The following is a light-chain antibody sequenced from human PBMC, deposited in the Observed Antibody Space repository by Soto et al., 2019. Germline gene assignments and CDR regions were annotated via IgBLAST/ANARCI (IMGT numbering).Light chain of an antibody. CDR2: GAS. J-gene: IGKJ1*01. CDR3: QRYDSFRT. V-gene: IGKV3-20*01. CDR1: QSVSSSY. Sequence: EIVLTQSPGTLSLSPGERATLSCRASQSVSSSYLAWYQQKPGQAPRLLTYGASNRATGIPDRFSGSGSGTDFTLTITRLEPEDFAMYYCQRYDSFRTFGQGTKVDI.